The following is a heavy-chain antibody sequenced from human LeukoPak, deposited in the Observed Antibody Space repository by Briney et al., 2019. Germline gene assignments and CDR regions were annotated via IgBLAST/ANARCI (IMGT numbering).Heavy chain of an antibody. CDR2: IYYSGST. CDR3: ARSGIQLWLSNIGY. V-gene: IGHV4-39*01. Sequence: PSETLSLTCTVSGGSISSSKYYWGWIRQPPGKGLEWIGSIYYSGSTYYNPSLKSRVTISVDTSKNQFSLKLSSVTAADTAVYYCARSGIQLWLSNIGYWGQGTLVTVSS. CDR1: GGSISSSKYY. J-gene: IGHJ4*02. D-gene: IGHD5-18*01.